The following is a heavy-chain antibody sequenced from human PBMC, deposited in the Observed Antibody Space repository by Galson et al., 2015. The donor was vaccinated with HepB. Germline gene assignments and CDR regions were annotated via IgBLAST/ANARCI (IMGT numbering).Heavy chain of an antibody. D-gene: IGHD6-19*01. J-gene: IGHJ4*02. CDR3: ARGGLAVAGVDY. V-gene: IGHV4-59*01. CDR2: IYYSGST. CDR1: GGSISSYY. Sequence: LSLTCTVSGGSISSYYWSWIRQPPGKGLEWIGYIYYSGSTNYNPSLKSRVTISVDTSKNQFSLKLSSVTAADTAVYYCARGGLAVAGVDYWGQGTLVTVSS.